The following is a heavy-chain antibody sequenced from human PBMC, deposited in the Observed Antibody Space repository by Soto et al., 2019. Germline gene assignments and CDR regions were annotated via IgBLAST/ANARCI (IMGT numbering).Heavy chain of an antibody. D-gene: IGHD2-21*02. V-gene: IGHV1-69*06. J-gene: IGHJ4*02. CDR1: GGTFSSYA. CDR2: IIPIFGTA. CDR3: ARGPGGNSILFDY. Sequence: GASVKVSCKASGGTFSSYAISWVRKAPGQGLEWMGGIIPIFGTANYAQKFQGRVTITADKSTSTAYMELSSLRSEDTAVYYCARGPGGNSILFDYWGQGTLVTVSS.